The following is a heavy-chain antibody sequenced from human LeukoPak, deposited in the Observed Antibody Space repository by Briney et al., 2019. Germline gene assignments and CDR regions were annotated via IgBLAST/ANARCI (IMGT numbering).Heavy chain of an antibody. CDR2: ISWNSGSI. D-gene: IGHD6-19*01. CDR3: AKGGGWSPDGMDV. J-gene: IGHJ6*02. Sequence: GGSLRLSCAASGFTFSHYGVHWVRQAPGKGLEWVSGISWNSGSIGYADSVKGRFTISRDNAKNSLYLQMNSLRAEDTALYYCAKGGGWSPDGMDVWGQGTTVTVSS. V-gene: IGHV3-9*01. CDR1: GFTFSHYG.